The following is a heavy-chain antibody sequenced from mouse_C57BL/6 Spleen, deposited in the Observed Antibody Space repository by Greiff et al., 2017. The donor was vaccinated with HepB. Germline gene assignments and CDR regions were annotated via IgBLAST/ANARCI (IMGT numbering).Heavy chain of an antibody. D-gene: IGHD4-1*01. J-gene: IGHJ3*01. V-gene: IGHV3-1*01. CDR2: ISYSGST. Sequence: EVQLQQSGPGMVKPSQSLSLTCTVTGYSITSGYDWHWIRHFPGNKLEWMGYISYSGSTNYNPSLKSRISITHDTSKNHFFLKLNSVTTEDTATYYCARGEGHWDWAWFAYWGQGTLVTVSA. CDR1: GYSITSGYD. CDR3: ARGEGHWDWAWFAY.